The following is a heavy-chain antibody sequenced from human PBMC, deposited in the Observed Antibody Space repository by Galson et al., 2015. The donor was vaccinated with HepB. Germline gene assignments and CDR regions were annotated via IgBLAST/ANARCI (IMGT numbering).Heavy chain of an antibody. J-gene: IGHJ5*02. V-gene: IGHV4-31*03. CDR2: IYYSGSS. Sequence: TLSLTCTVSGASIDSGGHYWSWIRQPPGGGLECIAYIYYSGSSFYNPSLESRATISINTSTNQFSLKLTSVTAADTAVYYRARGPVGPRFDPWGQGSRVTVSS. CDR3: ARGPVGPRFDP. CDR1: GASIDSGGHY.